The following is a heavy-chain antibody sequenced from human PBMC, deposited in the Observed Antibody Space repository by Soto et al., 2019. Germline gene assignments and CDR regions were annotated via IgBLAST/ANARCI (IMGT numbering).Heavy chain of an antibody. CDR2: IKQDGGEK. D-gene: IGHD3-16*02. V-gene: IGHV3-7*04. CDR1: GFTFTSYR. Sequence: EVQLVESGGGLVQPGGYLRLSCAASGFTFTSYRMTWVRQAPGKGLEWVANIKQDGGEKYYVGSVKGRFTISRDNAENSLYLQLDSLRAEDAAVYYCARGEFPTGGTYPLDVWGQGTLVTVSS. J-gene: IGHJ1*01. CDR3: ARGEFPTGGTYPLDV.